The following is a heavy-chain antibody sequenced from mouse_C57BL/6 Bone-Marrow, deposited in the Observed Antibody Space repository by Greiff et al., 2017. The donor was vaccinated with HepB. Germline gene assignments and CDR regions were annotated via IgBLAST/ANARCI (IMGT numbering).Heavy chain of an antibody. Sequence: EVKLVESGPGLAKPSQTLSLTCSVTGYSITSDYWNWIRKFPGNKLEYMGYISYSGSTYYNPSLKSRISITRDTSKNQYYLQLNSVTTEDTATYYCARNPPYYGSSYAMDYWGQGTSVTVSS. CDR3: ARNPPYYGSSYAMDY. V-gene: IGHV3-8*01. CDR2: ISYSGST. CDR1: GYSITSDY. D-gene: IGHD1-1*01. J-gene: IGHJ4*01.